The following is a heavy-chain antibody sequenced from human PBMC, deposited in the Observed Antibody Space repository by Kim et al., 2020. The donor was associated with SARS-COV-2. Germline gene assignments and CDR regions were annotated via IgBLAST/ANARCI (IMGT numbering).Heavy chain of an antibody. J-gene: IGHJ6*02. V-gene: IGHV3-23*01. CDR3: AKMGGGNSYYYYYGMDV. Sequence: VKGRFTISRDNTKNTLYMQMNSLRAEDTAVYYCAKMGGGNSYYYYYGMDVWGQGTTVTVSS. D-gene: IGHD3-16*01.